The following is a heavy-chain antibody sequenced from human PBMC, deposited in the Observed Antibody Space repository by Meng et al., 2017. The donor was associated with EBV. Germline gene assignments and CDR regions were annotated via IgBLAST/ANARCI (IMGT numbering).Heavy chain of an antibody. V-gene: IGHV1-69*01. Sequence: QPVQAGAGGKKPGSPVKVSCKASGGTFSSYAISWVRQAPGQGLEWMGGIIPIFGTANYAQKFQGRVTITADESTSTAYMELSSLRSEDTAVYYCARVEGSGSYYNSHEYFQHWGQGTLVTVSS. CDR2: IIPIFGTA. J-gene: IGHJ1*01. D-gene: IGHD3-10*01. CDR3: ARVEGSGSYYNSHEYFQH. CDR1: GGTFSSYA.